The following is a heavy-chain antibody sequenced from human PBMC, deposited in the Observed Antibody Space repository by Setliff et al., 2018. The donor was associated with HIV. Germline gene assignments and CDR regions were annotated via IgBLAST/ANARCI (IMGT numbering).Heavy chain of an antibody. CDR1: GGSISDNKYY. J-gene: IGHJ5*02. Sequence: SETLSLTCTVSGGSISDNKYYWSWIRQPPGKGLEWTGSIYHTGKTYYNSALKNRLTISVDTSKNQFSLELSSVTAADTAVYYCASRVYYYDESRILREEGFVPWGQGTQVT. CDR2: IYHTGKT. V-gene: IGHV4-39*01. D-gene: IGHD3-22*01. CDR3: ASRVYYYDESRILREEGFVP.